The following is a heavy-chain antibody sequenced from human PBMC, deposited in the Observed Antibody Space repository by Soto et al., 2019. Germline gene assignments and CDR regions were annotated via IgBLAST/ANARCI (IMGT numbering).Heavy chain of an antibody. D-gene: IGHD6-13*01. CDR1: GFTFSSYA. CDR3: ARSLAAAGTPYYYGMDV. Sequence: GGSLRLSCAASGFTFSSYAMHWVRQAPGKGLEWVAVISYDGSNQYYADSVKGRFTISRDNSKNTLYLQMNSLRAEDTAVYYCARSLAAAGTPYYYGMDVWGQGTTVTVSS. CDR2: ISYDGSNQ. J-gene: IGHJ6*02. V-gene: IGHV3-30-3*01.